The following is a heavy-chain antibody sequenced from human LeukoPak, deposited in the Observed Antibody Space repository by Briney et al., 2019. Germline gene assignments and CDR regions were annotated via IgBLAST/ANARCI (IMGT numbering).Heavy chain of an antibody. CDR3: ARQPDY. CDR1: GFTFSNYW. Sequence: GGSLRLSCAASGFTFSNYWMHWVRQAPGKGVVWVSHINSDGSRTNYAASVKGRFTISRDNAKNTLYLQMNSLRAEDTAVYYCARQPDYWGQGTLVTVSS. V-gene: IGHV3-74*01. CDR2: INSDGSRT. D-gene: IGHD1-14*01. J-gene: IGHJ4*02.